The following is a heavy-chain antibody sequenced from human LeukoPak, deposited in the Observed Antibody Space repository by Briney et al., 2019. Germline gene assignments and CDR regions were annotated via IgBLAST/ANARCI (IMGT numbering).Heavy chain of an antibody. V-gene: IGHV4-59*01. J-gene: IGHJ4*02. Sequence: SETLSLTCTVSGGSISSYYWSWIRQPPGKGLEWIGYIYYSGSTNYNPSLKSRVTISVDTSKNQFSLKLSSVTAADTAVYYCAREVVGATTYIDYWGQGTLVTVSS. CDR2: IYYSGST. CDR3: AREVVGATTYIDY. D-gene: IGHD1-26*01. CDR1: GGSISSYY.